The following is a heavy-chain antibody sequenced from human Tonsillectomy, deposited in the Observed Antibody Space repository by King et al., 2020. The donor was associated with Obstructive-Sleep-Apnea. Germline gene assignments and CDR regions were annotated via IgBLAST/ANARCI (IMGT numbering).Heavy chain of an antibody. CDR1: GFAFSGYA. V-gene: IGHV3-30-3*01. D-gene: IGHD2-21*02. CDR2: ISYDGTNK. CDR3: ARECGGDCFEDAFDI. J-gene: IGHJ3*02. Sequence: QVQLVESGGGVVQPGRSLRLSCAASGFAFSGYAIHWVRQAPGKGLEWVAIISYDGTNKYYADSVKGRFTISRDNSKNTLYLQMSSLRVEATALYYFARECGGDCFEDAFDIWGQGTMVTVSS.